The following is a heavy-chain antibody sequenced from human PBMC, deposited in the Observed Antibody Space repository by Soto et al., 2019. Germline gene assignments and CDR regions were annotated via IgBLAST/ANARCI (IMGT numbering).Heavy chain of an antibody. CDR2: IYYCGGT. Sequence: QLQLQESGPGLVKPSETLSLTCTVSGGSISSSSYYWGWIRQPPGKGLEWIGSIYYCGGTNYNPSRKSCVTISVDTSKIQFAPTLSSVSAGDTAVYYCASHPGYGLYYFGYWGQGNLVTVSS. CDR3: ASHPGYGLYYFGY. D-gene: IGHD5-18*01. CDR1: GGSISSSSYY. V-gene: IGHV4-39*01. J-gene: IGHJ4*02.